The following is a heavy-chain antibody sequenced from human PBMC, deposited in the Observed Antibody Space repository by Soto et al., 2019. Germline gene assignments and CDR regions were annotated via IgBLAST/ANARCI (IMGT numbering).Heavy chain of an antibody. CDR2: IYYSGST. Sequence: QVQLQESGPGLVKPSETLSLTCTVSGGSISSYYWSWIRQPPGKGLEWTGYIYYSGSTNYNPSLKSRVTISVDTSKNPFSLTLSSVTAAATAVYYCASASWGCSGGSCHPRFDYWGQGTLVTVSS. CDR1: GGSISSYY. D-gene: IGHD2-15*01. J-gene: IGHJ4*02. V-gene: IGHV4-59*01. CDR3: ASASWGCSGGSCHPRFDY.